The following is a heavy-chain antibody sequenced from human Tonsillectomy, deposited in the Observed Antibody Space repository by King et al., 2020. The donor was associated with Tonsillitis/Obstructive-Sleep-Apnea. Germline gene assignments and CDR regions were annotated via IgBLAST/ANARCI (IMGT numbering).Heavy chain of an antibody. J-gene: IGHJ3*02. D-gene: IGHD6-19*01. CDR2: IRSKANSYAP. CDR1: GFTFSGSA. Sequence: VQLVESGGGLVQPGGSLKLSCAASGFTFSGSAMHWVRQASGKGLEWGGRIRSKANSYAPACAASVKGGFTISRDDSKNTAYLQMNSLKTEETAVYYCTTTGIAVAGTYAFDIWGQGTMVTVSS. V-gene: IGHV3-73*01. CDR3: TTTGIAVAGTYAFDI.